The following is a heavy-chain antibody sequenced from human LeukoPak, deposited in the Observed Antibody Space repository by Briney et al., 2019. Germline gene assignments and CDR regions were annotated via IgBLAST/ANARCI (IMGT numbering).Heavy chain of an antibody. V-gene: IGHV3-23*01. J-gene: IGHJ6*02. CDR1: GFTFSSYA. CDR3: ARASPADYYGMDV. CDR2: ISSGGST. D-gene: IGHD6-6*01. Sequence: GGSLRLSCAASGFTFSSYAMSWVRQAPGKGLEWVSTISSGGSTYYADSVKGRFTISRDNSKNTVYLQMNSLRAEDTAVYYCARASPADYYGMDVWGQGTTVTVSS.